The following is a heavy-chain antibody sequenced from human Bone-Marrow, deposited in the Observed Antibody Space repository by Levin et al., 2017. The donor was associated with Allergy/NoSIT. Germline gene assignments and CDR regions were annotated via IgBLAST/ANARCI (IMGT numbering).Heavy chain of an antibody. CDR3: TRDDSPGGF. Sequence: GESLKISCKASGFTFADYSMSWVRQAPGKGLDWVGFIRGKHYGETAEYAAAVQGRFTISRDDSEGIVYLQMNSLKSEDTAVYYCTRDDSPGGFWGQGTLVTVSS. V-gene: IGHV3-49*04. CDR2: IRGKHYGETA. J-gene: IGHJ4*02. D-gene: IGHD3-22*01. CDR1: GFTFADYS.